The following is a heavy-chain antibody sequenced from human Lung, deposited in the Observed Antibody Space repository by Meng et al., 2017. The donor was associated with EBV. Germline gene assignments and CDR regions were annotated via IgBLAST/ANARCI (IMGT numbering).Heavy chain of an antibody. CDR2: IDDSGST. CDR1: GVSISSNIR. CDR3: ARGKQDAWELLAY. J-gene: IGHJ4*02. Sequence: QVQLQESGPGLVQPSQTLSLPCGVSGVSISSNIRWTWVRQPPGKGLEWIGDIDDSGSTNYNPSLNSRISISLDKSKNHFSLKVNSVTAADTAVYYCARGKQDAWELLAYWGQGALVTVSS. D-gene: IGHD1-26*01. V-gene: IGHV4-4*02.